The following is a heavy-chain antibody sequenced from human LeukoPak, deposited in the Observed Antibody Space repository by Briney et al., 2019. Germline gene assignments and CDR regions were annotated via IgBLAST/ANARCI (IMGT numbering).Heavy chain of an antibody. Sequence: ASVKVSCKASGYTFTSYGISWVRQALGQGLVWLGWISAYNGNTNYAQKLQGRVTMTTDTSTSTAYMELRSLRSDDTAVYYCARESYCSSTSCYSDYYYYGMDVWGQGTTVTVSS. J-gene: IGHJ6*02. V-gene: IGHV1-18*01. CDR3: ARESYCSSTSCYSDYYYYGMDV. D-gene: IGHD2-2*01. CDR1: GYTFTSYG. CDR2: ISAYNGNT.